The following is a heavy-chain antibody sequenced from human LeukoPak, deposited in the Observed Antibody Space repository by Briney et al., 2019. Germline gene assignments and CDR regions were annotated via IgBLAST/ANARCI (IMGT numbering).Heavy chain of an antibody. Sequence: PSETLSLTCTVSGGSLNNNYWSCIRQPAGKGLEWVGRISSSGSTSYSPSLKSRVDMSVDTSKNQFSLKLSSVTAADTAVYHCARDLGTTYYYDTSGYPRRTDAFDIWGQGTMVTVSS. V-gene: IGHV4-4*07. D-gene: IGHD3-22*01. CDR1: GGSLNNNY. CDR3: ARDLGTTYYYDTSGYPRRTDAFDI. J-gene: IGHJ3*02. CDR2: ISSSGST.